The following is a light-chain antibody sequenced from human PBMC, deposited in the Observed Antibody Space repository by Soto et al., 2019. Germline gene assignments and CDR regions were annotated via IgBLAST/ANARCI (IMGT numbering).Light chain of an antibody. J-gene: IGKJ5*01. CDR3: QQTYSNWIT. CDR2: AAS. CDR1: QSISNY. Sequence: IQMTQIPSSLSASVGDRVTVTCRTSQSISNYLNWYQQKPGKAPKLLIYAASSLQSGVPSRFSGSGSGTDFTLTISSPQPEDFATYYCQQTYSNWITFGQGTRLEIK. V-gene: IGKV1-39*01.